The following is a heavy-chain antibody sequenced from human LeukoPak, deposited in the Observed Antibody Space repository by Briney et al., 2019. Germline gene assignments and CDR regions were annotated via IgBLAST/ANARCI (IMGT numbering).Heavy chain of an antibody. CDR2: INHSGST. CDR1: GGSISGYY. V-gene: IGHV4-34*01. J-gene: IGHJ6*03. D-gene: IGHD1-14*01. CDR3: ARVSRNPFYYYYYYMDV. Sequence: TQTLSLTCTVSGGSISGYYWSWIRQPPGKGREWVGEINHSGSTNYNPSLKSRVTISEDTSQNQFSLKLSAVTAADTAVYYGARVSRNPFYYYYYYMDVWGKGTTVTVSS.